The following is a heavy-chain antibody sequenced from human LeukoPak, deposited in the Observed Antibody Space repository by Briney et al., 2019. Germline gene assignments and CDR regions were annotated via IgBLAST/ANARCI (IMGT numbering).Heavy chain of an antibody. CDR3: ARDRLVRGIVVGYDY. Sequence: GGSLRLSCAASGFTFSSYSMNWVRQAPGRGLEWVSSISSSSSYIYYADSVKGRFTISRDNAKNSLYLQMNSLRGEDTAVYYCARDRLVRGIVVGYDYWGQGTLVTVSS. CDR2: ISSSSSYI. D-gene: IGHD3-22*01. V-gene: IGHV3-21*01. J-gene: IGHJ4*02. CDR1: GFTFSSYS.